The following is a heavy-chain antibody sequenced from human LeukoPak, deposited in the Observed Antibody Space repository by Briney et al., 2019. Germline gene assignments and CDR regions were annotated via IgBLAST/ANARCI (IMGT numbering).Heavy chain of an antibody. V-gene: IGHV3-11*05. J-gene: IGHJ4*02. CDR2: ISPSSGFT. D-gene: IGHD3-16*01. CDR3: ARGSPPGD. CDR1: GFAFSDHY. Sequence: PGGSLRLSCAASGFAFSDHYMTWIRRAPGKGLEWVSYISPSSGFTNHAASVRGRFTISRDNAKNSLYLQMNTLRAEDTAVYYCARGSPPGDWGQGTLVTVSS.